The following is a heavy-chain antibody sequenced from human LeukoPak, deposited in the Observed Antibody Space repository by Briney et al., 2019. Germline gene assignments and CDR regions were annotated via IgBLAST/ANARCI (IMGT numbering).Heavy chain of an antibody. D-gene: IGHD5-18*01. CDR2: IYYSGST. V-gene: IGHV4-59*01. CDR3: ARGGLRGYSYGQRFDY. J-gene: IGHJ4*02. Sequence: KPSETLSLTCTVSGGSISSYYWSWLRQPPGKGLEWIGYIYYSGSTNYNPSLKSRVTISVDTSKNQFSLKLSSVTAADTAVYYCARGGLRGYSYGQRFDYWGQGILVTVSS. CDR1: GGSISSYY.